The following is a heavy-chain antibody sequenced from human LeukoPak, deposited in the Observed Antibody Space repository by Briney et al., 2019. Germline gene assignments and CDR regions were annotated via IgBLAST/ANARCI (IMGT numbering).Heavy chain of an antibody. CDR1: GFTVSSNE. V-gene: IGHV3-48*03. Sequence: GGSLRLSCAASGFTVSSNEMSWVRQAPGKGLEWVSYISSSGSTIYYADSVKGRFTISRDNAKNSLYLQMNSLRAEDTAVYYCARDVAGFDYWGQGTLVTVSS. CDR2: ISSSGSTI. D-gene: IGHD2-15*01. J-gene: IGHJ4*02. CDR3: ARDVAGFDY.